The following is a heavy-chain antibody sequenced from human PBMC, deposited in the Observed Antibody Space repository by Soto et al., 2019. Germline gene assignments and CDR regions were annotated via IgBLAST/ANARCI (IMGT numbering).Heavy chain of an antibody. Sequence: ASVKVSCKASGYTFTSYDINWVRQATGQGFEWMGWMNPNFGTASYAQKFQGRVTMTGDESTSTAYMELSSLRSEDTAVYYCARGEAVANDYYYGMDVWGQGTTVTVSS. CDR2: MNPNFGTA. J-gene: IGHJ6*02. CDR3: ARGEAVANDYYYGMDV. CDR1: GYTFTSYD. V-gene: IGHV1-8*01. D-gene: IGHD6-19*01.